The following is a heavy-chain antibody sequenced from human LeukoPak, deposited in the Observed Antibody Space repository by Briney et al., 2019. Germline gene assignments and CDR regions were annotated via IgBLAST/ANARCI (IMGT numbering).Heavy chain of an antibody. CDR3: AKARATYLYDTSGYSALDY. J-gene: IGHJ4*02. CDR1: GFTFSNYA. CDR2: ISGDGVTT. D-gene: IGHD3-22*01. V-gene: IGHV3-23*01. Sequence: TGGSLRLSCVVSGFTFSNYAMSWVRQAPWKGLEWVSAISGDGVTTYYADSVKGRFTISRDNSKNTLYLQMNSLRAEDTAVYYCAKARATYLYDTSGYSALDYWGQGTLVTVSS.